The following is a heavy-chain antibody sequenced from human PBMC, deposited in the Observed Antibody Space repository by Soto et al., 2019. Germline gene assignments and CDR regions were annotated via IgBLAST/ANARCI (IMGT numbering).Heavy chain of an antibody. Sequence: QVQLVQSGAEVKKPGSSVKVSCKASGGTFSSYAISWVRQAPGQGLEWMGGIIPIFGTANYAQKFQGRVTITADKSTSTAYMELSSLRSEDTAVYYCARVYCTNGVCYRYGMDVWGQGTTVTVSS. D-gene: IGHD2-8*01. CDR2: IIPIFGTA. J-gene: IGHJ6*02. CDR1: GGTFSSYA. CDR3: ARVYCTNGVCYRYGMDV. V-gene: IGHV1-69*06.